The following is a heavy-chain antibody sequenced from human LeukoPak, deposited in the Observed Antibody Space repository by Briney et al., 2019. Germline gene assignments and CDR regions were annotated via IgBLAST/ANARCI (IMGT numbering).Heavy chain of an antibody. CDR1: GGSFSGYY. CDR2: INHSGST. Sequence: SETLSLTCAVYGGSFSGYYWTWIRQPPGKGPEWIGEINHSGSTNYNPYLKSRVTISVDTSKNQFSLKLSSVTAADTAVYYCARGKGSGWTFDYWGQGTLVTVSS. V-gene: IGHV4-34*01. J-gene: IGHJ4*02. CDR3: ARGKGSGWTFDY. D-gene: IGHD6-19*01.